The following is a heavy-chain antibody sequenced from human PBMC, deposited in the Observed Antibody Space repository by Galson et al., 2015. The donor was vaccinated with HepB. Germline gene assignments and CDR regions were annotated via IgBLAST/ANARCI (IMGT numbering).Heavy chain of an antibody. V-gene: IGHV3-11*01. CDR2: ISSSGSTI. CDR3: ARDKYYGSGSYYNYYYYGMDV. J-gene: IGHJ6*02. D-gene: IGHD3-10*01. CDR1: GFTFSDYY. Sequence: SLRLSCAASGFTFSDYYMSWIRQAPGKGLEWVSYISSSGSTIYYADSVKGRFTISRYNAKNSLYLQMNSLRAEDTAVYYCARDKYYGSGSYYNYYYYGMDVWGQGTTVTVSS.